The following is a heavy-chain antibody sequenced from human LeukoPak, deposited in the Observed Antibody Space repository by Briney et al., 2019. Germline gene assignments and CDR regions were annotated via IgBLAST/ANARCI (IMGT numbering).Heavy chain of an antibody. J-gene: IGHJ4*02. CDR1: GFTFGDYA. CDR3: TRDRGAYNLYDY. Sequence: GGSLRLSCTASGFTFGDYAMSWIRQAPGKGLEWVGFIRSKAYGETADYAASVKGRFTISRDDTKAIAYLQMNSLKTEDTAVYHCTRDRGAYNLYDYWGQGTLVTVSS. CDR2: IRSKAYGETA. V-gene: IGHV3-49*03. D-gene: IGHD1-1*01.